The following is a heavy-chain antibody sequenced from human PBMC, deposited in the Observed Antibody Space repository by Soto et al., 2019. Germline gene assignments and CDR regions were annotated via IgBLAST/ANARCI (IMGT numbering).Heavy chain of an antibody. CDR3: ANMEGMDPWAYFFYY. CDR2: IYGGGNGP. D-gene: IGHD2-2*03. CDR1: GFTFSDFA. V-gene: IGHV3-23*01. Sequence: EVQVLESGGGLVQPGGYLRLSCAATGFTFSDFAMSWVRQAPGKGLEWVSRIYGGGNGPHYADSVKGRVTISRDNSKNALYLQMNSLRAEDTAVYYCANMEGMDPWAYFFYYWGQGTLVTVSS. J-gene: IGHJ4*02.